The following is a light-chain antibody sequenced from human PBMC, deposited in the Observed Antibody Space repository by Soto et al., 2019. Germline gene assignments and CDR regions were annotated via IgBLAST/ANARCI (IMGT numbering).Light chain of an antibody. CDR1: QSVSSY. Sequence: EIVLTQSPATLCLCPGEKASRSCRASQSVSSYLAWYQQKPGQAPRLLIYDASNRATGIPARFSGSGSGTEFTLSIGSLQSEDFAVYYCQQYDSWPRTFGQGTKV. CDR3: QQYDSWPRT. CDR2: DAS. J-gene: IGKJ1*01. V-gene: IGKV3-11*01.